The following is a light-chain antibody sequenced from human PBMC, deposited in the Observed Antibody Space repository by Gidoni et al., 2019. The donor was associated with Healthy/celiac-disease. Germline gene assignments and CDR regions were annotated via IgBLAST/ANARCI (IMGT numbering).Light chain of an antibody. CDR1: QDISNY. CDR2: DAS. V-gene: IGKV1-33*01. CDR3: QQYDNLLLT. Sequence: DIHMPTHTSSLSASVGDRVTITCQASQDISNYLNWYQQKPGKAPKLLIYDASNLETGVPSRFSGSGSGTDFTFTISSLQPEDIATYYCQQYDNLLLTFGPGTKVDIK. J-gene: IGKJ3*01.